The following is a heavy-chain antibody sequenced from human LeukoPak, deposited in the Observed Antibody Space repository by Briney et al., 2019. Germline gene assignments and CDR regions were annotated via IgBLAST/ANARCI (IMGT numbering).Heavy chain of an antibody. D-gene: IGHD1-7*01. CDR3: ARGPGELRSPMVGYNWFDP. Sequence: PSETLSLTCTVSGGSISSGGYYWSWIRQHPGTGLEWIGYIYYSGSTYYNPSLKSRVTISVDTSKNQFSLKLSSVTAADTAVYYCARGPGELRSPMVGYNWFDPWGQGTLVTVSS. CDR2: IYYSGST. V-gene: IGHV4-31*03. J-gene: IGHJ5*02. CDR1: GGSISSGGYY.